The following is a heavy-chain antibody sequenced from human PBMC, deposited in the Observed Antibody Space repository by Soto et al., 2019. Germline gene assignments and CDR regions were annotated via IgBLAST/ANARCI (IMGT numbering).Heavy chain of an antibody. J-gene: IGHJ4*02. CDR3: ARISRYKDDSSGYYLDY. D-gene: IGHD3-22*01. Sequence: QIQLVQSGAEVKKPGASVKVSCKSSGYTFNSYGITWVRQAPGQGLEWMGWISVDNRHPISAPTLQGRVTVTTATPTNTAYMELRSLRSGDTAMYYCARISRYKDDSSGYYLDYWGQGPLVTVSS. CDR2: ISVDNRHP. CDR1: GYTFNSYG. V-gene: IGHV1-18*01.